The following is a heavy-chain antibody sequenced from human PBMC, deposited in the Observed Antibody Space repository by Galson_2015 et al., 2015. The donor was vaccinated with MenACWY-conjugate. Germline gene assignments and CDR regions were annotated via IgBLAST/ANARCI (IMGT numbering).Heavy chain of an antibody. CDR1: GFTFSIYA. V-gene: IGHV3-30*01. D-gene: IGHD2-2*01. CDR2: MSYDGTIQ. J-gene: IGHJ1*01. CDR3: ASAYCRSSSTSTCTNHFQY. Sequence: SLRLSCAASGFTFSIYAMHWVHQAPGKGLEWVAVMSYDGTIQYYADSVKGRFTISRDNSKNTLSLQMNSLRAEDTAVYYCASAYCRSSSTSTCTNHFQYWGRGTLVTASS.